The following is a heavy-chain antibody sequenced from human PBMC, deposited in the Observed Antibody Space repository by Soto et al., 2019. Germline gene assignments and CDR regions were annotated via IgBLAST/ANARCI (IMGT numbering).Heavy chain of an antibody. CDR2: IYSIGIT. J-gene: IGHJ2*01. CDR3: ARMQKSAPIVLCFFKL. Sequence: QVQLQESGPGLVKPSETLSLKCSVSGDSILSGGYYWTWIRQHPGKGLEWIGYIYSIGITFFNPSLTSRVYISIDVSKNLFPLTLTSGTAAETAVYYCARMQKSAPIVLCFFKLWVRGTLVTVSS. CDR1: GDSILSGGYY. D-gene: IGHD6-6*01. V-gene: IGHV4-31*03.